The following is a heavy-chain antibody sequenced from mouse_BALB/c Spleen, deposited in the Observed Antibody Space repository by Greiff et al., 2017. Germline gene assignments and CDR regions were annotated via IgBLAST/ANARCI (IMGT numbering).Heavy chain of an antibody. J-gene: IGHJ3*01. CDR1: GFTFSSYA. D-gene: IGHD2-2*01. CDR2: ISSGGST. Sequence: EVKLMESGGGLVQPGGSMKLSCVASGFTFSSYAMSWVRQTPEKRLEWVASISSGGSTYYPDSVKGRFTISRDNARNILYLQMSSLRSEDTAMYYCARGGYDWFAYWGQGTLVTVSA. V-gene: IGHV5-6-5*01. CDR3: ARGGYDWFAY.